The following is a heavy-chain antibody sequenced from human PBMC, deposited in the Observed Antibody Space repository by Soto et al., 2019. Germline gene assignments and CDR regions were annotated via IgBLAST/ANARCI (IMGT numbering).Heavy chain of an antibody. Sequence: GGSLRLSCAASGFTFSSYWMHWVRQAPGKGLVWVSRINSDGSSTSYADSVKGRFTISRDNAKNTLYLQMNSLRAEDTAVYYCARDEWPYHHYYYYGMDVWGQGTTVTVSS. J-gene: IGHJ6*02. D-gene: IGHD3-3*01. CDR1: GFTFSSYW. CDR2: INSDGSST. V-gene: IGHV3-74*01. CDR3: ARDEWPYHHYYYYGMDV.